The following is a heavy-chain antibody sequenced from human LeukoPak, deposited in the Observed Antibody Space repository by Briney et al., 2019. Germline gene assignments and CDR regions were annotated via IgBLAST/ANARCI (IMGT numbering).Heavy chain of an antibody. D-gene: IGHD6-13*01. V-gene: IGHV3-21*01. CDR3: ARKTYSSSWYFDY. CDR1: GFTFSCYS. Sequence: PGGSLRLSCAASGFTFSCYSMNWVRQAPGKGLEWVSSISSSSSYIYYADSVKGRFTISRDNAKNSLYLQMNSLRAEDTAVYYCARKTYSSSWYFDYWGQGTLVTVSS. CDR2: ISSSSSYI. J-gene: IGHJ4*02.